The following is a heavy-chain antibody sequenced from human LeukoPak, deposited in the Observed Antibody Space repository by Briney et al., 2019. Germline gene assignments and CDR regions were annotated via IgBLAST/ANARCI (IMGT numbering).Heavy chain of an antibody. Sequence: SETLSLTCTVSGGSISSGDYYWSWIRQPPGKGLEWIGYIYYSGSTYYNPSLKSRFTISVDTSKNQFSLKLSSVTAADTAVYYCARVNYYGSGSYLFDYWGQGTLVTVSS. CDR3: ARVNYYGSGSYLFDY. V-gene: IGHV4-30-4*08. J-gene: IGHJ4*02. CDR2: IYYSGST. CDR1: GGSISSGDYY. D-gene: IGHD3-10*01.